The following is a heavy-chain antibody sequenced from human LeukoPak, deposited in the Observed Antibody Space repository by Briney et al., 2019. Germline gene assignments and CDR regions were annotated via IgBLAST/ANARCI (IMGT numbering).Heavy chain of an antibody. J-gene: IGHJ4*02. CDR2: IDWDDDK. Sequence: SGPVLVRPTQTLTLTCTFSGFSLSTSGTCLNWIRQAPGKALERLARIDWDDDKLYDRSLEARLTVSKDTSKNQVVLRMTNMDPLDTATYFCVRTSNTTTCPKSFYDVWGQGALVTVSS. CDR3: VRTSNTTTCPKSFYDV. CDR1: GFSLSTSGTC. D-gene: IGHD2-2*01. V-gene: IGHV2-70*16.